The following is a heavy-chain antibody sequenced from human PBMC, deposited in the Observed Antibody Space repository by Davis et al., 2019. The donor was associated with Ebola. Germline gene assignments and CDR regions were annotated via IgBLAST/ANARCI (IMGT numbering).Heavy chain of an antibody. Sequence: GGSLRLSCAASGFTVSSNFMSWVRQAPGKGLEWVAVISYDGSNKYYADSVKGRFTISRDNSKNTLYLQMSSLRTEDSAAYSCARVGFRTGAPNHWGQGTQVTVSS. D-gene: IGHD3/OR15-3a*01. CDR1: GFTVSSNF. J-gene: IGHJ5*02. V-gene: IGHV3-30-3*01. CDR3: ARVGFRTGAPNH. CDR2: ISYDGSNK.